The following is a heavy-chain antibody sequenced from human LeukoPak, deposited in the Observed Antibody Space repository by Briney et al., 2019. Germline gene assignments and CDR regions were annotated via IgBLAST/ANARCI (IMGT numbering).Heavy chain of an antibody. CDR2: ISGSGGST. D-gene: IGHD3-10*01. Sequence: GGSLRLSCAASGFTFSSYAMSWVRQAPGKGLEWVSAISGSGGSTYYADSVKGRFAISRDNSKNTLYLQMNSLRAEDTAVYYCAKDPKSLGELLPKYYFDYWGQGTLVTVSS. CDR3: AKDPKSLGELLPKYYFDY. CDR1: GFTFSSYA. J-gene: IGHJ4*02. V-gene: IGHV3-23*01.